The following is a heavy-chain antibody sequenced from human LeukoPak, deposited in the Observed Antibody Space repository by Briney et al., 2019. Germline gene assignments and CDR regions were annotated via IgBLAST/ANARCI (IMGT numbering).Heavy chain of an antibody. J-gene: IGHJ4*02. CDR1: GFSFSSYG. Sequence: GGSLRLSCAASGFSFSSYGMHWVRQAPGKGPEWVAFIRYDGSNKYYADSVKGRFTISRDNSENTLFLQMNSLRLEDTALYYCAKDIDWGQGTLVTVSS. V-gene: IGHV3-30*02. D-gene: IGHD3-16*02. CDR2: IRYDGSNK. CDR3: AKDID.